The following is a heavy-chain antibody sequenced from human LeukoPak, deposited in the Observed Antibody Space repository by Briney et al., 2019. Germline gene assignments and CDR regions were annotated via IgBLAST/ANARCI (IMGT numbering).Heavy chain of an antibody. V-gene: IGHV3-7*01. J-gene: IGHJ2*01. D-gene: IGHD2-21*02. CDR2: IRQEGSEK. Sequence: GGSLRLSCAASGSTFSNYWMTWVRQAPGKGLEWVANIRQEGSEKHYVDSVRGRFTISRDNGKNSLYLQLNSLRDEDTAVYYCARGGRFCSGGDCYGWYFDLWGRGTLVTVSS. CDR1: GSTFSNYW. CDR3: ARGGRFCSGGDCYGWYFDL.